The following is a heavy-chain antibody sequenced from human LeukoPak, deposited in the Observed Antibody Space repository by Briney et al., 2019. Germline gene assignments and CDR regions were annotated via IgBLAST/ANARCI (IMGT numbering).Heavy chain of an antibody. D-gene: IGHD6-13*01. CDR3: AREWDSSSWYYWFDP. V-gene: IGHV4-30-4*01. J-gene: IGHJ5*02. Sequence: SQTLSLTYTVSGGSISSGDYYWSWIRQPPGRGLEWIGYIYYSGSTYYNPSLKSRVTISVDTSKNQFSLKLSSVTAADTAVYYCAREWDSSSWYYWFDPWGQGTLVTVSS. CDR1: GGSISSGDYY. CDR2: IYYSGST.